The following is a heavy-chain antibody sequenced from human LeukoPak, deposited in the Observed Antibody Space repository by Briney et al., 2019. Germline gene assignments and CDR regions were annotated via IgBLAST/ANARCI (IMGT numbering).Heavy chain of an antibody. V-gene: IGHV4-4*07. CDR2: IYNTRST. CDR3: ARISGTKRFDP. CDR1: GGSISSYY. J-gene: IGHJ5*02. Sequence: SETLSLTCTVSGGSISSYYWSWIRQPAGKGLEWIGRIYNTRSTNYNPSLKSRVTMSVDTSRNQFSLKLSSVTAADTAVYFCARISGTKRFDPWGQGTLVTVSS. D-gene: IGHD1-1*01.